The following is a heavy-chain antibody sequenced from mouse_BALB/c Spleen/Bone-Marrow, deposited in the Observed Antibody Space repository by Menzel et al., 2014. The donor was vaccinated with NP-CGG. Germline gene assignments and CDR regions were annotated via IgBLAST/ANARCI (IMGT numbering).Heavy chain of an antibody. CDR3: AREGYGSSYGFAY. J-gene: IGHJ3*01. V-gene: IGHV1-18*01. D-gene: IGHD1-1*01. Sequence: EVQLQQSGPELVKPGASMRISCKASGYSFAGYTMNWVKQSHGKNLEWIGLINPYNGGSSYNQKFKGKATLTVDKSSSTAYMELLSLASEDSAVYYCAREGYGSSYGFAYWGQGTLVTVSA. CDR2: INPYNGGS. CDR1: GYSFAGYT.